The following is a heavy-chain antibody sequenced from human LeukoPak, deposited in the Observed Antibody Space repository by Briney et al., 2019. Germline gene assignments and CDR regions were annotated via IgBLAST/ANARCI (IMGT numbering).Heavy chain of an antibody. CDR3: ATIGYDSSGYYRYSFDY. D-gene: IGHD3-22*01. Sequence: ASVKVSCKASGYTFTGYYMHWVRQAPGQGLEWMGWINPNSGGTNYAQKFQGRVTMTRDTSISTAYMELSSLRSEDTAVYYCATIGYDSSGYYRYSFDYWGQGTLVTVSS. CDR1: GYTFTGYY. V-gene: IGHV1-2*02. J-gene: IGHJ4*02. CDR2: INPNSGGT.